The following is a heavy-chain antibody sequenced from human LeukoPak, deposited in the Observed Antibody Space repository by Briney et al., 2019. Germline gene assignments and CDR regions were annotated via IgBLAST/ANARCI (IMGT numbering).Heavy chain of an antibody. V-gene: IGHV1-46*01. Sequence: GASVKVSCKASGYTFTSYYMHWVRQAPGQGLEWMGIINPSGGSTSYAQKFQGRVTMTRDTSISTAYMELSRLRSDDTAVYYCVRDGGGSFLYAFDIWGQGTMVTVSS. CDR1: GYTFTSYY. D-gene: IGHD2-15*01. J-gene: IGHJ3*02. CDR3: VRDGGGSFLYAFDI. CDR2: INPSGGST.